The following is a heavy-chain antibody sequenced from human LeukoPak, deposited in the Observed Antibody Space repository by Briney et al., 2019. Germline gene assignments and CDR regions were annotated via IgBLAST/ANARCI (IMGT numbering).Heavy chain of an antibody. D-gene: IGHD3-3*01. CDR3: ARFAKNITIFGVEIYYYYYMDV. J-gene: IGHJ6*03. CDR2: IYHSGST. V-gene: IGHV4-4*02. CDR1: GGSISSSNW. Sequence: SGTLSLTCAVSGGSISSSNWWSWVRQPPGKGLEWIGEIYHSGSTNYNPSLKSRVTISVDTSKNQFSLKLSSVTAADTAVYYCARFAKNITIFGVEIYYYYYMDVWGKGTTVTVSS.